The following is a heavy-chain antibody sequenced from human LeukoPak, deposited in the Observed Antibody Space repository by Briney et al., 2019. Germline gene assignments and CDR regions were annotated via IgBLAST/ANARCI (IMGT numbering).Heavy chain of an antibody. J-gene: IGHJ4*02. CDR3: AKHIQRWLQSFDY. V-gene: IGHV3-7*03. CDR1: GFAFSSSL. D-gene: IGHD5-24*01. Sequence: GGSLRLSCAASGFAFSSSLMSWVRQTPGKGLEWVANIEQDGGDTYYVDSVKGRFTISRDNAVNSLYLQMNSLRAEDTAVYYCAKHIQRWLQSFDYWGQGTLVTVSS. CDR2: IEQDGGDT.